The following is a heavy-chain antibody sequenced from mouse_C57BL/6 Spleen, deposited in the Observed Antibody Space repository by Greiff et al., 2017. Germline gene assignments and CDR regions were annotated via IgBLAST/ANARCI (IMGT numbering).Heavy chain of an antibody. CDR2: IRSKSNNYAT. CDR3: VRHEGDNFDV. Sequence: VQLKQSGGGLVQPKGSLKLSCAASGFSFNTYAMNWVRQAPGKGLEWVARIRSKSNNYATYYADSVKDRFTISRDDSESMLYLQMNNLKTEDTAMYYCVRHEGDNFDVWGTGTTVTVSS. V-gene: IGHV10-1*01. CDR1: GFSFNTYA. J-gene: IGHJ1*03.